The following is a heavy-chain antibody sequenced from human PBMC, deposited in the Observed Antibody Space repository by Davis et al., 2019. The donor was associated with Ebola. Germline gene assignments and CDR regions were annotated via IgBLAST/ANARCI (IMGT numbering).Heavy chain of an antibody. D-gene: IGHD2-15*01. CDR1: GFTFSSYG. Sequence: GESLKISCAASGFTFSSYGMHWVRQAPGKGLEWVAVISYDGSNKYYADSVKGRFTISRDNSKNTLYLQMNSLRAEDTAVYYCARGQYCSGGSCYSEHGFDPWGQGTLVTVSS. CDR3: ARGQYCSGGSCYSEHGFDP. J-gene: IGHJ5*02. CDR2: ISYDGSNK. V-gene: IGHV3-30*03.